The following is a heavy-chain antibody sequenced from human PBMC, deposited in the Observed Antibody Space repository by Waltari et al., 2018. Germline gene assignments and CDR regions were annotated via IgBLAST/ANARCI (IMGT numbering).Heavy chain of an antibody. Sequence: QVQLQQWGAGLLKPSETLSLTCAVYGGSFSGYYWSWIRQPPGKGLEWIGEINHSGSTNYNPSLKSRVTISVDTSKNQFSLKLSSVTAADTAVYYCARGYYYDSSGYRADAFDIWGQGTMVTVSS. J-gene: IGHJ3*02. V-gene: IGHV4-34*01. CDR3: ARGYYYDSSGYRADAFDI. CDR2: INHSGST. D-gene: IGHD3-22*01. CDR1: GGSFSGYY.